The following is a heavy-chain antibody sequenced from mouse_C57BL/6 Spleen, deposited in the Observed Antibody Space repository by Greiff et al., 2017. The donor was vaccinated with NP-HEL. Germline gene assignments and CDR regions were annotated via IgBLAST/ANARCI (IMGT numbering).Heavy chain of an antibody. CDR1: GFSLTSYG. D-gene: IGHD2-4*01. Sequence: QVQLQQSGPGLVQPSQSLSITCTVSGFSLTSYGVHWVRQPPGKGLEWLGVIWSGGSTDSNAAFISRLSISKDNSKSQVFFKMNSLQADDTAIYYCAKKKRAGDYDKGDAMDYWGQGTSVTVSS. V-gene: IGHV2-4*01. CDR3: AKKKRAGDYDKGDAMDY. CDR2: IWSGGST. J-gene: IGHJ4*01.